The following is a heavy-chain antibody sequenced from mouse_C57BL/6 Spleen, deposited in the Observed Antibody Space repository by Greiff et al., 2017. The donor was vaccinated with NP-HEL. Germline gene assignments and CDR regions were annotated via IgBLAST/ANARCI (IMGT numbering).Heavy chain of an antibody. Sequence: EVMLVESGGGLVKPGGSLKLSCAASGFTFSSYTMSWVRQTPEKRLEWVATISGGGGNTYYPDSVKGRFTISRDNAKNTLYLQMSSLRSEDTALYYCTRQAYYSNYVYAMDYWGQGTSVTVSS. D-gene: IGHD2-5*01. J-gene: IGHJ4*01. CDR1: GFTFSSYT. V-gene: IGHV5-9*01. CDR3: TRQAYYSNYVYAMDY. CDR2: ISGGGGNT.